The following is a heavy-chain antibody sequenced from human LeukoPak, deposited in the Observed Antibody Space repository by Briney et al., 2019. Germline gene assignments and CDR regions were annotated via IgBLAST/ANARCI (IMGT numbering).Heavy chain of an antibody. CDR1: GYTFTSYY. CDR3: ARVQRWFGEEALDI. J-gene: IGHJ3*02. V-gene: IGHV1-2*02. Sequence: ASVKVSCKASGYTFTSYYMHWVRQASGQGLEWMGWINTNSSGTYYIQKFQGRVTMTRDTSISTAYMELSSLRSDDTAVYYCARVQRWFGEEALDIWGQGTMVTVSS. CDR2: INTNSSGT. D-gene: IGHD3-10*01.